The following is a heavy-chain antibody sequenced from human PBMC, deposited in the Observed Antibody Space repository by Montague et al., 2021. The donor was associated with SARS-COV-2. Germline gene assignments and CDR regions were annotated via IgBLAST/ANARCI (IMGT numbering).Heavy chain of an antibody. J-gene: IGHJ4*02. V-gene: IGHV3-48*04. CDR3: ARDLRWGYYDILTGYYRPLDY. CDR1: GFTFSSYS. D-gene: IGHD3-9*01. CDR2: ISSSSSTI. Sequence: SLRLSCAASGFTFSSYSMNWVRQAPGKGLEWVSYISSSSSTIYYADSVKGRFTISRDNAKNSLYLQMNSLRAEDTAVYYCARDLRWGYYDILTGYYRPLDYWGQGPLVTVSS.